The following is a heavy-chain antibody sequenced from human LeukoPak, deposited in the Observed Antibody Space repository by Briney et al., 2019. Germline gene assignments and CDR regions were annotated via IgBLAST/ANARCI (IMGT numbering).Heavy chain of an antibody. Sequence: GGSLRLSCAASGFNFNNAWMSWVRQAPGMGLEWVGRIKSKTSGGTTDYATPVEGRFTISRDDSKNTLFLQMNSLKTEDTAFYYCTTYMAARPDNFGFWGQGTLVTVSS. CDR3: TTYMAARPDNFGF. D-gene: IGHD6-6*01. V-gene: IGHV3-15*01. CDR1: GFNFNNAW. CDR2: IKSKTSGGTT. J-gene: IGHJ4*02.